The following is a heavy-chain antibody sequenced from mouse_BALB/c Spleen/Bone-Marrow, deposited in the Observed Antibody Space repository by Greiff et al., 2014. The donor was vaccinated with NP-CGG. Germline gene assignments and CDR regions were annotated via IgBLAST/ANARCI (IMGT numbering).Heavy chain of an antibody. J-gene: IGHJ4*01. CDR2: IDPANGNT. Sequence: LQQSGAELVKPGASVKLSCTASGFNIKDTYMHWVKQRPEQGLEWIGRIDPANGNTKYDPKFQGKATITADTSSNTAYLQLSSLTSECTVVYYCARWEYYAMDYWGQGTSVTVSS. D-gene: IGHD4-1*01. V-gene: IGHV14-3*02. CDR3: ARWEYYAMDY. CDR1: GFNIKDTY.